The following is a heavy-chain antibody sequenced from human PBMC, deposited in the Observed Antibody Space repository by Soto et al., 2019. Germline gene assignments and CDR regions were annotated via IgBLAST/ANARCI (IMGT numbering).Heavy chain of an antibody. CDR1: GFSLSTSGMC. D-gene: IGHD6-19*01. J-gene: IGHJ6*02. Sequence: SGPTLVNPTQTLTLTCTFSGFSLSTSGMCVSWIRQPPGKALEWLALIDWDDDKYYSTSLKTRLTISKDTSKNQVVLTMTNMDPVDTATYYCARISIPMGSSGVLYYYYGMDVWGQGTTVTVSS. V-gene: IGHV2-70*01. CDR3: ARISIPMGSSGVLYYYYGMDV. CDR2: IDWDDDK.